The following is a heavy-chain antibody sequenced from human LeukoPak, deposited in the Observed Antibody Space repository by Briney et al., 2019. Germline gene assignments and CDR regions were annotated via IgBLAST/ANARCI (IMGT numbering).Heavy chain of an antibody. CDR3: ARVVWGQLTYYFDY. V-gene: IGHV3-48*03. CDR1: GFTFSSYE. CDR2: ISSSGSII. D-gene: IGHD3-16*01. J-gene: IGHJ4*02. Sequence: GGSLRLSCAASGFTFSSYEMNWVRQAPGKGLEWVSYISSSGSIIYYADSVKGRFTISRDNAKNSLYLQMNSLRAEDTAVYYCARVVWGQLTYYFDYWGQGTLVTVSS.